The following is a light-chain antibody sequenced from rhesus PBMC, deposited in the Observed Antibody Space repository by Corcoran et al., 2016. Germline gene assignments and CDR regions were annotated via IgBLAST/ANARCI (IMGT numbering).Light chain of an antibody. J-gene: IGKJ2*01. CDR2: KAS. Sequence: DIQMTQSPTSLSASTGERVTITCQASQDINNNLAWYKQKPGKVPNLLISKASTLNSGVPSRFSGSGSGADFPLPIRILQPGGFADYYCPHCYGTPLFSFGQGTTVAIK. CDR1: QDINNN. V-gene: IGKV1-25*01. CDR3: PHCYGTPLFS.